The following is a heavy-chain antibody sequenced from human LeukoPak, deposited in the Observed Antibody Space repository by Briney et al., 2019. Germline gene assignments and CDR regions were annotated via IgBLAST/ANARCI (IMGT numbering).Heavy chain of an antibody. CDR1: GFTFSSYA. V-gene: IGHV3-23*01. J-gene: IGHJ4*02. Sequence: GGSLRLSCAASGFTFSSYAMSWVRQAPGKGLEWVPAISGSGGSTYYADSVKGRFTISRDNSKNTLYLQMNSLRAEDTAVYYCAKRYGSGSYGYWGQGTLVTVSS. D-gene: IGHD3-10*01. CDR3: AKRYGSGSYGY. CDR2: ISGSGGST.